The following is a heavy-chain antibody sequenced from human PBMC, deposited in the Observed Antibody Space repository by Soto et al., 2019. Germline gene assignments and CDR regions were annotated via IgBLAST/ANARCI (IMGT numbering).Heavy chain of an antibody. D-gene: IGHD6-6*01. Sequence: QVQLQESGPGLVKPSQTLSLTCTVSGGSISSGGYYWSWIRQHPVKGLEWIGYIYYSGSTYYNPSLKIRVTISVDTSKNQFALKLSSVTAADTAVYYCAREGIAARPSGGMDVWGQGTTVTVSS. J-gene: IGHJ6*02. CDR3: AREGIAARPSGGMDV. CDR1: GGSISSGGYY. CDR2: IYYSGST. V-gene: IGHV4-31*03.